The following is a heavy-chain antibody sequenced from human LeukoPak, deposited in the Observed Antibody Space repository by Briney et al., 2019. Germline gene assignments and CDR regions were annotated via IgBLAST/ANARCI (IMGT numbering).Heavy chain of an antibody. CDR2: IYHSGST. CDR3: ARGDTMIVVAYSDAFDI. J-gene: IGHJ3*02. V-gene: IGHV4-4*02. D-gene: IGHD3-22*01. Sequence: PSETLSLTCAVSGGSINSSNWWSWVRQPPGKGLEWIGEIYHSGSTNYNPSLKSRVTISVDKSKNQFSLKLSSVSAADTAVYYCARGDTMIVVAYSDAFDIWGQGTMVTVSS. CDR1: GGSINSSNW.